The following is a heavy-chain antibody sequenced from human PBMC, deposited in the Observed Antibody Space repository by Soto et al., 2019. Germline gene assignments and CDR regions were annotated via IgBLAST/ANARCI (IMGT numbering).Heavy chain of an antibody. CDR3: AFFFQAEDGIRDVRSVSAFLLNRSSDL. CDR2: ISWNSGSI. D-gene: IGHD3-10*02. V-gene: IGHV3-9*01. Sequence: TPKKGLEWVSGISWNSGSIGYADSVKGRLTISRDNAKNSLYMQMNSLRAEDTALYFCAFFFQAEDGIRDVRSVSAFLLNRSSDL. J-gene: IGHJ2*01.